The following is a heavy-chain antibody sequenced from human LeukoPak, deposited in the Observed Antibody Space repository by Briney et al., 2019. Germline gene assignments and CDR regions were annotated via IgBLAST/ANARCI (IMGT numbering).Heavy chain of an antibody. CDR1: GGSISSYY. CDR2: IYYSGST. CDR3: ARGAPYGLYYYYYYMDV. D-gene: IGHD3-10*01. J-gene: IGHJ6*03. V-gene: IGHV4-59*01. Sequence: SETLSLTCTVSGGSISSYYWSWIRQPPGKGLEWIGYIYYSGSTNYNPSLKSRVTMSVDTSKNQFSLKLSSVTAADTAVYYCARGAPYGLYYYYYYMDVWGKGTTVTVSS.